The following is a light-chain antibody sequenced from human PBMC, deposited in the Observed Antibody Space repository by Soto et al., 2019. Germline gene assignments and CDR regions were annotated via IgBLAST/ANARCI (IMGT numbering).Light chain of an antibody. CDR2: DVS. V-gene: IGLV2-14*03. J-gene: IGLJ2*01. CDR1: IRDIGNYNY. Sequence: QSALTQPASVSGSPGQSITISCTGTIRDIGNYNYVSWYQRHPGKAPKLMIYDVSIRPSGVSNRFSGSKPGNTASLTISGLQSEDEADYYCTSYTGSNTLLFGGGTKLTVL. CDR3: TSYTGSNTLL.